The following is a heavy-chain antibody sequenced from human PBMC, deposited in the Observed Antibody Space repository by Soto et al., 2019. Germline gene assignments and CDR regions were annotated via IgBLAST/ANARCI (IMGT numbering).Heavy chain of an antibody. J-gene: IGHJ6*02. Sequence: QEQLVQSGAEVKKPEASVKVSCKGSGYTFTEYYIHWVRQAPGRGLEWMGWISPNSGRTKSAQKFQGWVTMTEDTSIATVYMELNGLKSDDTAIYFCARRLGAAGDYFYGLDVWGQGTAVIVSS. V-gene: IGHV1-2*04. CDR2: ISPNSGRT. D-gene: IGHD6-25*01. CDR1: GYTFTEYY. CDR3: ARRLGAAGDYFYGLDV.